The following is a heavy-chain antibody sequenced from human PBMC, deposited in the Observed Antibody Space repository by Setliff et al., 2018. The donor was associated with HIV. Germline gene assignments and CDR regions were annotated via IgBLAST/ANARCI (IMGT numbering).Heavy chain of an antibody. Sequence: ASVQVSCKASGDTFTTYALHWVRQAPGQRLEWMGWINAGNGDTKSSQKFQGRVTITRDTSASTAYMELSSLRSEDTGVYYCAIGSSNWPHRPNNYYFDFWGQGALVTVSS. CDR2: INAGNGDT. CDR3: AIGSSNWPHRPNNYYFDF. V-gene: IGHV1-3*01. J-gene: IGHJ4*02. CDR1: GDTFTTYA. D-gene: IGHD6-13*01.